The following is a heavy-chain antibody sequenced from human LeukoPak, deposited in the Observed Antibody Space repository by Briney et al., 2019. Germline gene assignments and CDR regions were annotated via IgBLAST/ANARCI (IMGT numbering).Heavy chain of an antibody. J-gene: IGHJ4*02. Sequence: PGGSLRLSCAASGFTFSSYAMHWVRQAPGKGLEYVSAISSNGGSTYYANSVKGRFTISRDNSKNTLYLQMGSLRAEDMAVYYCARDARSSSWFSYYFDYWGQGTLVTVSS. CDR3: ARDARSSSWFSYYFDY. V-gene: IGHV3-64*01. D-gene: IGHD6-13*01. CDR2: ISSNGGST. CDR1: GFTFSSYA.